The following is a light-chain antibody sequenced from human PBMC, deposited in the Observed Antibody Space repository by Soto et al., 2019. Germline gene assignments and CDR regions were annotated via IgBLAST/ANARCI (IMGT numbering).Light chain of an antibody. CDR1: SSDVGGYNY. J-gene: IGLJ1*01. CDR3: ISYTSSSTLLYV. CDR2: DVS. V-gene: IGLV2-14*01. Sequence: QSALTQPASVSGAPGQSITISCTGTSSDVGGYNYVSWYQQHPGKAPKLKIYDVSNRPSGVSNRFSGSKSGNTASLTISGLQAEDEADYYCISYTSSSTLLYVFGTGTKVTVL.